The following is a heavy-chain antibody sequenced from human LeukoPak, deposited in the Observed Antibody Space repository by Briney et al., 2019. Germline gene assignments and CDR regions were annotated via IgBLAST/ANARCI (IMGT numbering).Heavy chain of an antibody. V-gene: IGHV1-24*01. CDR2: SHPEDGAP. J-gene: IGHJ4*02. CDR3: AAVRTSPQDFYDDTASCNPFDY. CDR1: GHTLTQLS. D-gene: IGHD5-18*01. Sequence: ASVKVSCKVSGHTLTQLSIHWVRQAPGKGLEWMGGSHPEDGAPNFAQNFQGRISMTEDTSIDTAYLALTSLTSDDTAVYFCAAVRTSPQDFYDDTASCNPFDYWGQGTLLTVSS.